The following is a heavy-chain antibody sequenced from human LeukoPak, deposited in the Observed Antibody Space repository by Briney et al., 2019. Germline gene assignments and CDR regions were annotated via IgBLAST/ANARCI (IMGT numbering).Heavy chain of an antibody. V-gene: IGHV3-9*01. D-gene: IGHD3-22*01. CDR1: GFTFDDYA. Sequence: GRSLTLSCAASGFTFDDYAMHWVRQAPGKGLEWVSGISWNSGSIGYADSVKGRFTISRDNAKNSLYLQMNSLRAEDTALYYCAKERPYYYDSSGYFHWGQGTLVTVSS. CDR2: ISWNSGSI. J-gene: IGHJ4*02. CDR3: AKERPYYYDSSGYFH.